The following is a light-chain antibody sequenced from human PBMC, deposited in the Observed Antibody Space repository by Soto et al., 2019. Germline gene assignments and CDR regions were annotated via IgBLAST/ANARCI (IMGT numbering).Light chain of an antibody. V-gene: IGLV2-14*01. CDR2: DVS. CDR1: NSEVGGYNY. CDR3: SAYTISSTYV. J-gene: IGLJ1*01. Sequence: QSVPTQPSSVTGSPGQSIPISCTGTNSEVGGYNYVSWDQQLPGKAPKLMIYDVSSRLSEVSNRFSGSKSGNTASLTISGLQTEDEADYYCSAYTISSTYVFGAGTKVTVL.